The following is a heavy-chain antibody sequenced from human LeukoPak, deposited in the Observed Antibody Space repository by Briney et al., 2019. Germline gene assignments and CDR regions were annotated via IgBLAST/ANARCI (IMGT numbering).Heavy chain of an antibody. CDR1: GFTFSSYW. D-gene: IGHD2-21*02. J-gene: IGHJ6*03. V-gene: IGHV3-7*01. CDR3: ARNGAPVVTAITPYYYYMDV. CDR2: IKQDGSEK. Sequence: PGVSLRLSCAASGFTFSSYWMSWVRQAPGKGLEWVANIKQDGSEKYYVDSVKGRFTISRDNAKNSLYLQMNSLRAEDTAVYYCARNGAPVVTAITPYYYYMDVWGKGTTVTVSS.